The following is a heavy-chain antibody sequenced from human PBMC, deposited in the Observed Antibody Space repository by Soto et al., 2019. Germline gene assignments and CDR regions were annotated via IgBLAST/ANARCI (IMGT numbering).Heavy chain of an antibody. J-gene: IGHJ4*02. D-gene: IGHD3-9*01. CDR2: INHSGTT. CDR1: GGSFSDYY. Sequence: QVQLRQWGAGLLKPSETLSLTCAVFGGSFSDYYWTWIRQPPGKGLEWIGEINHSGTTSYNPSLKSRLTISVDTSNNQFSLKLSFATAADTAVYYCARKPIYHFFAGYYSVDYWGQGTLVTVSS. CDR3: ARKPIYHFFAGYYSVDY. V-gene: IGHV4-34*01.